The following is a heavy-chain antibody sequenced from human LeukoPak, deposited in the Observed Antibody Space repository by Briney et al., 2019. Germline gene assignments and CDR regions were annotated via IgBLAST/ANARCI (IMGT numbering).Heavy chain of an antibody. J-gene: IGHJ4*02. V-gene: IGHV3-21*01. Sequence: SGGSLRLSCAASGFTFSSYSMNWVRQAPGKGLGWVSSISSSSSYIYYADSVKGRFTISRDNAKNSLYLQMNSLRAEDTAVYYCASWKTYGDEFDYWGQGTLVTVSS. D-gene: IGHD4-17*01. CDR3: ASWKTYGDEFDY. CDR2: ISSSSSYI. CDR1: GFTFSSYS.